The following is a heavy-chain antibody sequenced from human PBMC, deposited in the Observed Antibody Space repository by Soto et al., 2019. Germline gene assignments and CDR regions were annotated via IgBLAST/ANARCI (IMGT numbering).Heavy chain of an antibody. CDR1: ALPSSRYA. D-gene: IGHD2-2*01. J-gene: IGHJ4*02. CDR2: ISGSGDST. Sequence: ESMKFRSAASALPSSRYAMLFVRLVLGNVLKWVSGISGSGDSTYYADSMKGRFTISRDNSKNTLYLQMNSLRAEDTAVYYCAKGYCSFTSCYYFEYWGQGPLVTVS. V-gene: IGHV3-23*01. CDR3: AKGYCSFTSCYYFEY.